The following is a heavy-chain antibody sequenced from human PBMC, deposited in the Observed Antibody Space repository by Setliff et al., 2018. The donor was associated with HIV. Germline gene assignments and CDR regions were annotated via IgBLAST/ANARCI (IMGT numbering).Heavy chain of an antibody. D-gene: IGHD6-13*01. CDR3: AREHSSSWSDYYYYGMDV. CDR1: GGSVSSDKFY. J-gene: IGHJ6*02. CDR2: FYASGSG. Sequence: SETLSLTCSVTGGSVSSDKFYWTWIRQPAGKGLEWIGHFYASGSGHYNPPLNSRVTISVDTSKNQFSLKLSSVTAADTAVYYCAREHSSSWSDYYYYGMDVWGQGTTVTVSS. V-gene: IGHV4-61*09.